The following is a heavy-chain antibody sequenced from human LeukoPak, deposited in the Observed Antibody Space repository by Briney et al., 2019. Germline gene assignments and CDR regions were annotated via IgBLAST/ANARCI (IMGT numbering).Heavy chain of an antibody. Sequence: GGSLRLSCAASGFTLSSYWMHWVRQAPGKGLEWVSVIYSGGSKYYADSVKGRFTISRDNSKNTLYLQMNSLRAEDTAVYYCARVRRYDFWSGYPAYYCGMDVWGQGTTVTVSS. CDR2: IYSGGSK. V-gene: IGHV3-66*01. D-gene: IGHD3-3*01. J-gene: IGHJ6*02. CDR1: GFTLSSYW. CDR3: ARVRRYDFWSGYPAYYCGMDV.